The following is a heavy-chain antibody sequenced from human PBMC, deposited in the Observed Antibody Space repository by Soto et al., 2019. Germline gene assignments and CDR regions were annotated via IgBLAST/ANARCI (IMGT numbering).Heavy chain of an antibody. CDR1: GFTFDDYA. Sequence: EVQLVESGGGLVQPGRSLRLSCAASGFTFDDYAMHWVRQAPGKGLEWVSGISWNSGSIGYADSVKGRFTISRDNAKNSLYLQMNSLRAEDTALYYCAKDLGYCTNGVCYNYYGMDVWGQGTTVTVSS. J-gene: IGHJ6*02. CDR3: AKDLGYCTNGVCYNYYGMDV. V-gene: IGHV3-9*01. D-gene: IGHD2-8*01. CDR2: ISWNSGSI.